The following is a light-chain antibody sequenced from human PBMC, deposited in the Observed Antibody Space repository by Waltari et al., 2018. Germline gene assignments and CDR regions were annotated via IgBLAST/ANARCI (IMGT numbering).Light chain of an antibody. Sequence: QSVLTQAPSVSAAPGQTVTISCSGTTPNIGHNYVSWYQQLPGAAPKIVIYEENRRPSGIPDRFSGSKSGASATLGITGLQTGDEADYYCGSWDSSLGIGVLGGGTRLTVL. CDR2: EEN. J-gene: IGLJ3*02. V-gene: IGLV1-51*01. CDR3: GSWDSSLGIGV. CDR1: TPNIGHNY.